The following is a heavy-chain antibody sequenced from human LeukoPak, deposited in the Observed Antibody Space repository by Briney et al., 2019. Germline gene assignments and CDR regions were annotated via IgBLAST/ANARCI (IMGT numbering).Heavy chain of an antibody. Sequence: ASVKVSCKASGYTFTGYYMHWMRPAPGQGLEWMGWINPNSGGTNYAQKFQGRVTMTRDTSISTAYMELSRLRSDDTAVYYCARDLTRETTVTTRVGYWGQGTLVTVSS. CDR2: INPNSGGT. V-gene: IGHV1-2*02. D-gene: IGHD4-17*01. J-gene: IGHJ4*02. CDR1: GYTFTGYY. CDR3: ARDLTRETTVTTRVGY.